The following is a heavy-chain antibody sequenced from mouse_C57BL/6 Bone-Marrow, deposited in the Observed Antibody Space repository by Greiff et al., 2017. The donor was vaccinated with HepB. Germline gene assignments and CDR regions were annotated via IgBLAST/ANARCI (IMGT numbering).Heavy chain of an antibody. D-gene: IGHD1-1*01. V-gene: IGHV1-39*01. CDR1: GYSFTDYN. CDR3: ASDYGSSYPYYAMDY. CDR2: TNPNYGTT. J-gene: IGHJ4*01. Sequence: VQLQQSGPELVKPGASVKISCKASGYSFTDYNMNWVKQSNGKSLEWIGVTNPNYGTTSYNQKFKGKATLTVDQSSSTAYMQLNTLTSEDSAVYYCASDYGSSYPYYAMDYWGQGTSVTVSS.